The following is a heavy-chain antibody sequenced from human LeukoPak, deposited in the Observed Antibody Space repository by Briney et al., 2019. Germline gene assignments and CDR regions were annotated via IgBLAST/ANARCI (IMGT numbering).Heavy chain of an antibody. CDR1: GYTFTSYG. J-gene: IGHJ3*02. D-gene: IGHD3-22*01. V-gene: IGHV1-18*01. CDR3: ASLKNSYDSSGYLVTDAFDI. CDR2: ISAYNGNT. Sequence: ASVKVSCKASGYTFTSYGISWVRQAPGQGLEWMGWISAYNGNTNYAQKFQGRVTMTRDTSISTAYMELRSLRSDDTAVYYCASLKNSYDSSGYLVTDAFDIWGQGTMVTVSS.